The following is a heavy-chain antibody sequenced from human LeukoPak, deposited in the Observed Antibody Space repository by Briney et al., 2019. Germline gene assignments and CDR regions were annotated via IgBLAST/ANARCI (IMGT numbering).Heavy chain of an antibody. CDR1: GYTFTSYG. Sequence: GASVKVSCKASGYTFTSYGISWVRQAPGQGLEWMGWISAYNGNTNYAQKLQGRVTMTRDMSTGTVYMELSSLRSEDTAVYYCASLIDDAFDIWGQGTMVTVSS. J-gene: IGHJ3*02. V-gene: IGHV1-18*01. CDR2: ISAYNGNT. CDR3: ASLIDDAFDI. D-gene: IGHD3-22*01.